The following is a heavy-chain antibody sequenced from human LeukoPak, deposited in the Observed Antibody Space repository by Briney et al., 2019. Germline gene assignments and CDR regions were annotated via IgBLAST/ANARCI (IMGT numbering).Heavy chain of an antibody. D-gene: IGHD2-2*01. CDR3: ARHLLQYCTSTSCYGRGDY. CDR2: IYPGDSDT. J-gene: IGHJ4*02. CDR1: GYSFTSYW. V-gene: IGHV5-51*01. Sequence: PGESLKISCKGSGYSFTSYWIGWVRQMPGKGLEWMGIIYPGDSDTRYSPSFQGQVTISADKSISTAYLQWSSLKASDTAMYYCARHLLQYCTSTSCYGRGDYWGQGTLVTVSS.